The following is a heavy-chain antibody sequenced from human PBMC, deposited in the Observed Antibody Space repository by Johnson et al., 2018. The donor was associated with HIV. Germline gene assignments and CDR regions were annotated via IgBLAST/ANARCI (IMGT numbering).Heavy chain of an antibody. CDR3: AKSNSLGGAGYQPHDAFDS. D-gene: IGHD3-9*01. Sequence: VQLVESGGGVVQPGRSLRLSCAASGLTVSSNYMTWVRQGPGKGLEWVSVINSGGGTYYADSVTGRFTISRDNSKNTLYLQMNGLRAEDTAVYFWAKSNSLGGAGYQPHDAFDSGGQGTMVTVSS. V-gene: IGHV3-66*01. CDR1: GLTVSSNY. J-gene: IGHJ3*02. CDR2: INSGGGT.